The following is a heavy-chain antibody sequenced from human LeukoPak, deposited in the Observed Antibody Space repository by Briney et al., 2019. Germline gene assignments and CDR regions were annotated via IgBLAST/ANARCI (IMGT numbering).Heavy chain of an antibody. CDR3: ARGGIRNRHYYFYMDV. CDR1: GGSFSGYY. V-gene: IGHV4-34*01. Sequence: KPSETLSLTCAVYGGSFSGYYWSRIRQPPGKGLEWIGEINHSGSTNYNPSLKSRVTISVDTSKNQFSLKLDSVTAADTAVYYCARGGIRNRHYYFYMDVWGKGTTVTVSS. CDR2: INHSGST. J-gene: IGHJ6*03. D-gene: IGHD1-14*01.